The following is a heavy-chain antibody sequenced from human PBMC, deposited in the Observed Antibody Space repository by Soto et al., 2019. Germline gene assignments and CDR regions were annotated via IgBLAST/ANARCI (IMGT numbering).Heavy chain of an antibody. V-gene: IGHV4-34*01. CDR1: GGSFSGHC. Sequence: SETLSLTCAVYGGSFSGHCLSWIRQPPGKGLEWIGEINHSGSTNYNPSLKSRVTISVDTSKNQLSLKLRSVTAADTDVYYCARDYYGMDVWGQGTTVTVSS. J-gene: IGHJ6*02. CDR2: INHSGST. CDR3: ARDYYGMDV.